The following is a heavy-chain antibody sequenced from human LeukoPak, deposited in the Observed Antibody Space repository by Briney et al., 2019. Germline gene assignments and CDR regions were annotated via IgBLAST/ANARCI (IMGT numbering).Heavy chain of an antibody. Sequence: SVKVSCKASGGTFSSYAISWVRQAPGQGLEWMGGIIPIFGTANYAQKFQGRVTITADKSTSTAYMELSSLRSEDTAVYYCARGSNNLPWFDPWGQGTLVTVSS. CDR3: ARGSNNLPWFDP. CDR2: IIPIFGTA. D-gene: IGHD2-2*01. CDR1: GGTFSSYA. J-gene: IGHJ5*02. V-gene: IGHV1-69*06.